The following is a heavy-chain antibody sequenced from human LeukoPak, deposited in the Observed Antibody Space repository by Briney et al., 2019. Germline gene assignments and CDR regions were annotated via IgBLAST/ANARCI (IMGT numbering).Heavy chain of an antibody. V-gene: IGHV4-59*01. CDR1: GGSISSYY. CDR3: ARIRHYYDSSGYYWSPFDY. CDR2: IYYSGST. D-gene: IGHD3-22*01. J-gene: IGHJ4*02. Sequence: SETLSLTCTVSGGSISSYYWSWIRQPPGKGLEWIGYIYYSGSTNYNPSLKSRVTISVDTSKNQFSLKLSSVTAADTAVYYCARIRHYYDSSGYYWSPFDYWGQGTLVTVSS.